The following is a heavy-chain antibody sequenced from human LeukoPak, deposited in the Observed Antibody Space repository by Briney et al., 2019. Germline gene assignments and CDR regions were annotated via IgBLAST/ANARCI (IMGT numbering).Heavy chain of an antibody. J-gene: IGHJ4*02. V-gene: IGHV3-74*01. CDR3: ARAVSWGHNDY. CDR1: GFTFTSYW. D-gene: IGHD3-16*01. Sequence: PGGSLRLSCAASGFTFTSYWMHWVRQAPGKGLVWVSSVNSDGSTTRYADSVKGLLTISRDNTKNTLYLQMNSLRAEDTAVYYCARAVSWGHNDYWGQGTLVTVSS. CDR2: VNSDGSTT.